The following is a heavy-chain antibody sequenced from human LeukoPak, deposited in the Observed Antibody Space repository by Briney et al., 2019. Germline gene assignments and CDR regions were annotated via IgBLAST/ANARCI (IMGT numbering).Heavy chain of an antibody. CDR1: GFILSNYA. J-gene: IGHJ5*02. CDR3: VRIPNGANFPNWFDP. Sequence: GGSLRLSCAASGFILSNYAMNWVRRAPGKGLEWVSSISGNGYDMNYGDSVKGRFTISRDNTRTSLYLQMDTLRVEDTAIYYCVRIPNGANFPNWFDPWGQGTLVTVSS. D-gene: IGHD4/OR15-4a*01. CDR2: ISGNGYDM. V-gene: IGHV3-21*01.